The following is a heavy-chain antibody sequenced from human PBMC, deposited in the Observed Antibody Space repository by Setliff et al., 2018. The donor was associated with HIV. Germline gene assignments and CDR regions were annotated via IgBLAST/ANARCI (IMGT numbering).Heavy chain of an antibody. CDR2: ISGSGGST. Sequence: GGSLRLSCAASGFIFSSYALSWVRQAPGKGLEWVSAISGSGGSTYYADSVKGRFTISRDNSKNTVYLQMNSLRAEDTAVYYCAKGSRSSGYYFDYWGQGTLVTVSS. CDR1: GFIFSSYA. J-gene: IGHJ4*02. D-gene: IGHD3-22*01. CDR3: AKGSRSSGYYFDY. V-gene: IGHV3-23*01.